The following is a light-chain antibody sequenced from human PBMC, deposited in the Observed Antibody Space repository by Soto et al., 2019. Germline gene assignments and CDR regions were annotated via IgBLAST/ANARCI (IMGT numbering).Light chain of an antibody. CDR2: SAS. J-gene: IGKJ3*01. Sequence: EIVLTQSPAALSVSPGEGATLSCRASQSISNSLAWYQQKPGQAPRLLIYSASTRATGIPATFSGRGSGTEFTLTISSLQSEDFAVYYCQHYNNWPFTFGPGTKVDIK. CDR3: QHYNNWPFT. CDR1: QSISNS. V-gene: IGKV3-15*01.